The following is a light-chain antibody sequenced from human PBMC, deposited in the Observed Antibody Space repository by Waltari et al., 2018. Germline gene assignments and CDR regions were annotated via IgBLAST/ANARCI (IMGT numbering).Light chain of an antibody. V-gene: IGLV1-40*01. CDR2: GTS. Sequence: QSVLTQPPSVSGAPGQRVSIPCTGSTSNIGAGYDVQWSQQGPGKAPKLIIYGTSTRPLGVPVRCFGSQYGTSASLAIIGLQAEDEGDYYGQSYDTTWSVVFGGGTKLAVL. CDR1: TSNIGAGYD. CDR3: QSYDTTWSVV. J-gene: IGLJ2*01.